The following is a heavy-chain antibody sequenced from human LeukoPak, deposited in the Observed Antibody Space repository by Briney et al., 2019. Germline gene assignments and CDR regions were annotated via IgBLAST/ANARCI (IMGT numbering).Heavy chain of an antibody. Sequence: PGGSLRLSCAASGFTFSSFATSWVRQAPGKGLEWVSGISASGGSTYYADSVKGRFTICRDNSKNTLYLQMNSLRAEDTAVYYCAKGFYDNSASGVFDIWGQGTMVTVSS. J-gene: IGHJ3*02. CDR2: ISASGGST. V-gene: IGHV3-23*01. CDR1: GFTFSSFA. CDR3: AKGFYDNSASGVFDI. D-gene: IGHD3-22*01.